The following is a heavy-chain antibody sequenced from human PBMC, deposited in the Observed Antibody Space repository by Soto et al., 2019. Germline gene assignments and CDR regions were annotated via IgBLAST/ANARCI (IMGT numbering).Heavy chain of an antibody. CDR2: IIPIFGTA. V-gene: IGHV1-69*05. CDR3: ARESRYCSGGSCYFLPGIDY. J-gene: IGHJ4*02. Sequence: SVKVSCKASGYTFTSYAISWVRQAPGQGLEWMGGIIPIFGTANYAQKFQGRVTITTDESTSTAYMELSSLRSEDTAVYYCARESRYCSGGSCYFLPGIDYWGQGTLVTVSS. D-gene: IGHD2-15*01. CDR1: GYTFTSYA.